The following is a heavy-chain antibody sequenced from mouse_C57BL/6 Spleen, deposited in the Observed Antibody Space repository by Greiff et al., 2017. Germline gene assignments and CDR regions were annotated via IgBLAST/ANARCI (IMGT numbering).Heavy chain of an antibody. J-gene: IGHJ4*01. V-gene: IGHV1-82*01. CDR3: ARSYSNPLYYAMDY. CDR2: IYPGDGDT. Sequence: QVQLQQSGPELVKPGASVKISCKASGYAFSSSWMNWVKQRPGKGLEGIGRIYPGDGDTTYNGKFKGKATLTADKSSSTAYMQLSSLTSEDSAVYFCARSYSNPLYYAMDYWGQGTSVTVSS. D-gene: IGHD2-5*01. CDR1: GYAFSSSW.